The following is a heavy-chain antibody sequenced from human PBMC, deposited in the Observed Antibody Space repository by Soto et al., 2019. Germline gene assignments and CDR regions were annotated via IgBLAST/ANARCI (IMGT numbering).Heavy chain of an antibody. J-gene: IGHJ6*02. CDR1: GYTFTSYG. V-gene: IGHV1-18*04. CDR3: ARMGYYYDSSGYPKIEYYDYGMDV. CDR2: ISAYNGNT. D-gene: IGHD3-22*01. Sequence: QVQLVQSGAEVKKPGASVKVSCKASGYTFTSYGISWVRQAPGQGLEWMGWISAYNGNTNYAQKLQGRVTMTADTSTSTAYMELRSLRSDDTAVYYCARMGYYYDSSGYPKIEYYDYGMDVWGQGTTVTVSS.